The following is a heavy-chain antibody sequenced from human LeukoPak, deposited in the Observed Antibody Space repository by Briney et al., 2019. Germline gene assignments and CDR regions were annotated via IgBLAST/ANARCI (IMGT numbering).Heavy chain of an antibody. D-gene: IGHD2-2*03. CDR2: IYYSGST. CDR1: GGSISSYY. Sequence: SETLSLTCTVSGGSISSYYWSWIRQPPGKGLEWIGYIYYSGSTNYNPSLKSRVTISVDTSKNQFSLKLGSVTAADTAVYYCARILGYCSSTSCPQYYYYGMDVWGQGTTVTVSS. V-gene: IGHV4-59*01. CDR3: ARILGYCSSTSCPQYYYYGMDV. J-gene: IGHJ6*02.